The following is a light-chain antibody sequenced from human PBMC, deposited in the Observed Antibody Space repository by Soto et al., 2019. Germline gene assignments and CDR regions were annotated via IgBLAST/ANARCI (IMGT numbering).Light chain of an antibody. V-gene: IGKV1-39*01. J-gene: IGKJ2*01. CDR3: QQSYTTLGT. CDR1: QSISSY. CDR2: GAS. Sequence: DIQMTQSPSSLSASVGDRVTITCRASQSISSYLSWDQQKPGKAPKLLLYGASSLQSGVPSMFSGSGYGTDFTLTISSLQPEDFATYDCQQSYTTLGTFGHGTKLEIK.